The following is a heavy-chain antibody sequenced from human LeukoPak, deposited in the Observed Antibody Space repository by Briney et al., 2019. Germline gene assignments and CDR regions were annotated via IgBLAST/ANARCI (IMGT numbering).Heavy chain of an antibody. D-gene: IGHD4-11*01. Sequence: SVKVSCKASGGTFSSYAISWVRQAPGQGLEWMGGIIPIFGTANYAQKFRGRVTITADESTSTAYMELSSLRSGDTAVYYCARESPRGSVTTDDAFDIWGQGTMVTVSS. CDR3: ARESPRGSVTTDDAFDI. CDR2: IIPIFGTA. CDR1: GGTFSSYA. V-gene: IGHV1-69*13. J-gene: IGHJ3*02.